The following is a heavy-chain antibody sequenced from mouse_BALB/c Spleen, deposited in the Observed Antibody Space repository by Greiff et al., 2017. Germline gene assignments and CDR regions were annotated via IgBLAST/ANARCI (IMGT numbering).Heavy chain of an antibody. J-gene: IGHJ4*01. D-gene: IGHD1-1*01. CDR1: GFNIKDTY. Sequence: VQLQQSGAELVKPGASVKLSCTASGFNIKDTYMHWVKQRPEQGLEWIGRIDPANGNTKYDPKFQGKATITADTSSNTAYLQLSSLTSEDTAVYYCAAYGSSSYYAMDYWGQGTSVTVSS. CDR2: IDPANGNT. CDR3: AAYGSSSYYAMDY. V-gene: IGHV14-3*02.